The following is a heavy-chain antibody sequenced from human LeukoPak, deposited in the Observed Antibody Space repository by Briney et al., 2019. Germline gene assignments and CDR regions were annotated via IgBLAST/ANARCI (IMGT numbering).Heavy chain of an antibody. Sequence: SETLSLTCTVSGGSISSSSYFWGWIRQPPGKGLEWIGSIYYSGSTYYNPSLKSRVTISVDTSKNQFSLKLRSVTAADTAVYYCASSPWGIQAFDIWGQGTMVTVSS. V-gene: IGHV4-39*01. D-gene: IGHD3-16*01. CDR2: IYYSGST. J-gene: IGHJ3*02. CDR1: GGSISSSSYF. CDR3: ASSPWGIQAFDI.